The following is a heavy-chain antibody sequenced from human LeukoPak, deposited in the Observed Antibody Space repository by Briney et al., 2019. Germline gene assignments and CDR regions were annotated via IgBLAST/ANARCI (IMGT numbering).Heavy chain of an antibody. CDR3: ASSLRLGELSLYY. D-gene: IGHD3-16*02. CDR2: IIPIFGTA. J-gene: IGHJ4*02. CDR1: GYTFTSYA. V-gene: IGHV1-69*13. Sequence: SVKVSCKASGYTFTSYAISWVRQAPGQGLEWMGGIIPIFGTANYAQKFQGRVTITADESTSTAYMELSSLRSEDTAVYYCASSLRLGELSLYYWGQGTLVTVSS.